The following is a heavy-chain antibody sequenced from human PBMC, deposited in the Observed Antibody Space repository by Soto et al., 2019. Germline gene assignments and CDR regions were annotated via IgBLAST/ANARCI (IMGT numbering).Heavy chain of an antibody. Sequence: APVKVSCKASGYTFTRYGISWGRQAPGQGLEWMGWISAYNGNTNYAQKLQGRVTMTTDTSTSTAYMELRSLRSDDTAVYYCAMTMGYGDYDYWGQGTLVTVSS. CDR3: AMTMGYGDYDY. CDR2: ISAYNGNT. D-gene: IGHD4-17*01. V-gene: IGHV1-18*01. J-gene: IGHJ4*02. CDR1: GYTFTRYG.